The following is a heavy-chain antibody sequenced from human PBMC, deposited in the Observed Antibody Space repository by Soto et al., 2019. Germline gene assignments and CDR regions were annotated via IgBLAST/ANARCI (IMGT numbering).Heavy chain of an antibody. Sequence: QLQLQESGPGLVKPSETLFLTCTVSGGSISSSSYYWGWIRQPPGKGLEWIGTIYYSGSTYYNPSLKSRVTISVDTSKNQFSLKLSSVTAADTAVYYCARHPPIAVAAIDYWGQGTLVTVSS. CDR3: ARHPPIAVAAIDY. J-gene: IGHJ4*02. CDR1: GGSISSSSYY. D-gene: IGHD6-19*01. CDR2: IYYSGST. V-gene: IGHV4-39*01.